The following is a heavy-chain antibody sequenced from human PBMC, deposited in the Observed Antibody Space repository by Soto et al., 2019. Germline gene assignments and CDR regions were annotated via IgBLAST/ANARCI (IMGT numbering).Heavy chain of an antibody. D-gene: IGHD2-2*01. CDR3: ARDYCSSTSCYEKYYYGMDV. CDR2: ISAYNGNT. Sequence: ASVKVSCKASGYTFTSYGISWVRQAPGQGLEWMGWISAYNGNTNYAQKLQGRVTMTTDTSTSTAYMELRSLRSDDTAVYYCARDYCSSTSCYEKYYYGMDVWGQGTTVTVSS. V-gene: IGHV1-18*01. J-gene: IGHJ6*02. CDR1: GYTFTSYG.